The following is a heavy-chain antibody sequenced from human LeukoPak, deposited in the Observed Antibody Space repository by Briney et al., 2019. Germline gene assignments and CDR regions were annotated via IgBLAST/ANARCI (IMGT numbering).Heavy chain of an antibody. V-gene: IGHV3-20*04. CDR2: INWNGGST. CDR3: ACFSSRLAEAGTFDY. CDR1: GFTFDDYG. Sequence: GGSLRLSCAASGFTFDDYGMSWVRQAPGKGLVWVSGINWNGGSTGYADSVKGRFTISRDNAKNSLYLQMNSLRAEDTALYYCACFSSRLAEAGTFDYWGQGTLVTVSS. J-gene: IGHJ4*02. D-gene: IGHD6-19*01.